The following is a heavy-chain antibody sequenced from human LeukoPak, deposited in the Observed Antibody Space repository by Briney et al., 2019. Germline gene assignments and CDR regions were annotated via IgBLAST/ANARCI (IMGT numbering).Heavy chain of an antibody. D-gene: IGHD6-19*01. CDR3: ARERYSSGWSGTYYFDY. CDR1: GGSISGRTYY. Sequence: SETLSLTCTVSGGSISGRTYYWGWIRQPPGKGLEWIGTIYYSGTTYYNPSLKSRVTISLDTSKNQFSLKLSSVTAADTAVYYCARERYSSGWSGTYYFDYWGQGTLVTVSS. V-gene: IGHV4-39*07. J-gene: IGHJ4*02. CDR2: IYYSGTT.